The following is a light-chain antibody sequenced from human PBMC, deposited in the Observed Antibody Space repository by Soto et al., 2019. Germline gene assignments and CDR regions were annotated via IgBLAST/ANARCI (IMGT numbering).Light chain of an antibody. V-gene: IGLV2-8*01. CDR2: EVS. CDR1: SSDVGGYNY. CDR3: SSYAGSFYV. J-gene: IGLJ1*01. Sequence: QSVLTQPPSASGPPGQSVTISCTGTSSDVGGYNYVSWYQQHPGKAPKLMIYEVSKRPSGVPDRFSGSKSGNTASLTVSGLQAEDEADYYCSSYAGSFYVFGTGTKVTVL.